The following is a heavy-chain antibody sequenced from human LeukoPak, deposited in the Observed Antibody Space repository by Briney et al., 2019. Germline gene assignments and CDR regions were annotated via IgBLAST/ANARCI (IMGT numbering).Heavy chain of an antibody. CDR1: GDSISNYY. D-gene: IGHD4/OR15-4a*01. Sequence: PWETLSLTCTVSGDSISNYYWSWIRQPPGKGLEWIGCVYYSGSSNYDPSLKSRVTTSLDTSKNQFSLRLNSVTAADTAVYYCARSLTTGIDWFDPWGQGTLVTVSS. V-gene: IGHV4-59*08. CDR2: VYYSGSS. J-gene: IGHJ5*02. CDR3: ARSLTTGIDWFDP.